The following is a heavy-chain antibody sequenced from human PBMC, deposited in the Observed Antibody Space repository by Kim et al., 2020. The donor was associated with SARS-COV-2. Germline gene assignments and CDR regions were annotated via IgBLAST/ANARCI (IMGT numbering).Heavy chain of an antibody. D-gene: IGHD3-10*01. CDR2: INHSGST. V-gene: IGHV4-34*01. CDR3: AALSYYYGWDRFDP. Sequence: SETLSLTCAVYGGSFSGYYWSWIRQPPGKGLEWIGEINHSGSTNYNPSLKSRVTISVDTSKNQFSLKLSSVTAADTAVYYCAALSYYYGWDRFDPWGQGTLVTVSS. J-gene: IGHJ5*02. CDR1: GGSFSGYY.